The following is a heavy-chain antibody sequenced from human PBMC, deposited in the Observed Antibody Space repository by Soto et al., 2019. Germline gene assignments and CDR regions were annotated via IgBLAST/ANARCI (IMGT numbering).Heavy chain of an antibody. CDR1: GDTFTDYY. D-gene: IGHD2-21*02. CDR3: ARGGHVVVVTAALDY. J-gene: IGHJ4*02. CDR2: VNPSGGHT. Sequence: QVQLMQSGAEVKKPGASVKVSCKASGDTFTDYYIHWVRQAPGQGLEWMGRVNPSGGHTTYAQHFLGRVTMTRDTSTSTPYRELTSLTSDDTAVYYCARGGHVVVVTAALDYWGQGTLVTVSS. V-gene: IGHV1-46*01.